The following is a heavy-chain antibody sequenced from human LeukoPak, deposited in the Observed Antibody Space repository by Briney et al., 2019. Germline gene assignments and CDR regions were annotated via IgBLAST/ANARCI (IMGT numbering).Heavy chain of an antibody. CDR2: IIPLYGIP. CDR3: ARDEEDGYKDWGL. J-gene: IGHJ3*01. V-gene: IGHV1-69*04. D-gene: IGHD5-24*01. CDR1: GVTYKNYG. Sequence: ASVTVSCKASGVTYKNYGLSWVRQAPGQGLEWMGRIIPLYGIPNYAQKFQGRVTITADKSTNTAYMELTSLRSEDTAVYYCARDEEDGYKDWGLWGQGTMVPV.